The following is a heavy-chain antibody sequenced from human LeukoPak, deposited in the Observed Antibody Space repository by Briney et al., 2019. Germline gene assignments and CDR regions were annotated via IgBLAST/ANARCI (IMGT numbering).Heavy chain of an antibody. Sequence: GSSVKVSCKASGDTLNSYAISWVRQAPGQGLEWMGWISAYNGNTNYAQKLQGRVTMTTDTSTSTAYMELRSLRSDDTAVYYCARERYSSGWYGEVRCPTDYWGQGTLVTVSP. CDR3: ARERYSSGWYGEVRCPTDY. D-gene: IGHD6-19*01. V-gene: IGHV1-18*01. CDR1: GDTLNSYA. J-gene: IGHJ4*02. CDR2: ISAYNGNT.